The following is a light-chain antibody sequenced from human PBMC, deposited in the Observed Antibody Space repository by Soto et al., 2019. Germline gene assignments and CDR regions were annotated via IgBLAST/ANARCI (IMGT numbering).Light chain of an antibody. CDR1: SSDVGGYNY. V-gene: IGLV2-14*01. J-gene: IGLJ1*01. CDR2: DVS. CDR3: TSYTSSSTLYV. Sequence: SALTQPASVSGSPGQSITFSCTGTSSDVGGYNYVSWYQQYPGKAPKLMIYDVSNRPSGVSNRFSGSKSGNTASLTISGLQAEDEADYYCTSYTSSSTLYVFGTGTKVTVL.